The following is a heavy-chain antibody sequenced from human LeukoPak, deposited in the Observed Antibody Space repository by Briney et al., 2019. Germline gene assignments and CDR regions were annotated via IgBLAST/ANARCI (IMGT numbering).Heavy chain of an antibody. Sequence: GGSLRLSCAASGFTFSSYTMHWVRQAQAKGRGGVALISYDGSTKYYADSVKGRFTISRDNSKSTLYLQMNSLRTEDTAVYYCAKDFGSNCCAYLDFWGQGTLLTVSS. CDR2: ISYDGSTK. J-gene: IGHJ4*02. CDR1: GFTFSSYT. D-gene: IGHD2-2*01. V-gene: IGHV3-30*04. CDR3: AKDFGSNCCAYLDF.